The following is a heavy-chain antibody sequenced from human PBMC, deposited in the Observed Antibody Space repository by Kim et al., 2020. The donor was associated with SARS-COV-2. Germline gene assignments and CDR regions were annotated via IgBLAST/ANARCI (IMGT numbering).Heavy chain of an antibody. D-gene: IGHD3-22*01. J-gene: IGHJ4*02. CDR1: GFTLSDYY. V-gene: IGHV3-72*01. CDR3: ARGTADSSPYHSAAN. Sequence: GGSLRLSCAASGFTLSDYYMDWVRQAPGKGLEWVARSRGKTRSYSTEYAASVKGRFTISRDDSKNSLYLQMNSLKTDDTAVYYCARGTADSSPYHSAANWGQGTLVTVSS. CDR2: SRGKTRSYST.